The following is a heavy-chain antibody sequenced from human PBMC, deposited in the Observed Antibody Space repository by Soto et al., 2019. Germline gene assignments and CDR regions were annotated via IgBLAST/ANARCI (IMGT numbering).Heavy chain of an antibody. CDR1: GGSFSGYS. V-gene: IGHV4-34*01. Sequence: LSLTCAVYGGSFSGYSWNWIRQPPEKGLEWIGEINHSGSNNYNPSLKSRVTISLDTSKNQFTLRLTSLTAADTAVYFCARAPQIVAMGRPFDYWGQGILVTVSS. J-gene: IGHJ4*02. CDR3: ARAPQIVAMGRPFDY. D-gene: IGHD5-12*01. CDR2: INHSGSN.